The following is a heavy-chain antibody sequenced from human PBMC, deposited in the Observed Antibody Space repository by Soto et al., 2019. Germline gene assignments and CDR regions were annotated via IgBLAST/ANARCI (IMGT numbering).Heavy chain of an antibody. CDR3: ARDKITVLFDY. Sequence: SETLSLTCAVYGGSFSGYSWTWIRQPPGTGLEWIGEINHSGSTNYNPSLKSRVTISVDTSKNQFSLKLTSVTAADTAVYYCARDKITVLFDYWGQGTLVT. V-gene: IGHV4-34*01. J-gene: IGHJ4*02. D-gene: IGHD3-10*01. CDR1: GGSFSGYS. CDR2: INHSGST.